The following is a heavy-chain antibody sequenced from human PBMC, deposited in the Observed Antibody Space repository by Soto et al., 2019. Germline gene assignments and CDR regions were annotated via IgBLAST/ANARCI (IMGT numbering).Heavy chain of an antibody. CDR3: ARGLRYFDWLS. D-gene: IGHD3-9*01. CDR1: GGSMSSYF. V-gene: IGHV4-59*01. CDR2: IYYSGST. J-gene: IGHJ5*02. Sequence: SETLSLTCTVSGGSMSSYFWSWIRQPPGKGLEWVGYIYYSGSTNYNPSLKSRVTISVDTSKNQFSLNLNSVTAADTAVYYCARGLRYFDWLSSGQGTLVT.